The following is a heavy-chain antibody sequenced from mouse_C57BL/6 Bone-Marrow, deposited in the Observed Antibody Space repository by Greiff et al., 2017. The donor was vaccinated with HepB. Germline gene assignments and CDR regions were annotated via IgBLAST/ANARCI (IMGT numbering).Heavy chain of an antibody. CDR3: ASYSNYGWYFDV. J-gene: IGHJ1*03. CDR1: GFTFSDYY. D-gene: IGHD2-5*01. Sequence: VKLVESEGGLVQPGSSMKLSCTASGFTFSDYYMAWVRQVPEKGLEWVANINYDGSSTYYLDSLKSRFIISRDNAKNILYLQMSSLKSEDTATYYCASYSNYGWYFDVWGTGTTVTVSS. V-gene: IGHV5-16*01. CDR2: INYDGSST.